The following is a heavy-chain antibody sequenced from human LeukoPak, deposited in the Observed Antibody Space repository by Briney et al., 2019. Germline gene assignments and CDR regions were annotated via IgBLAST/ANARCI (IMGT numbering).Heavy chain of an antibody. CDR2: ISGSGGST. V-gene: IGHV3-23*01. D-gene: IGHD3-22*01. Sequence: GGSLRLSCAASEFTFSTYAMSWVRQAPGKGLEWVSTISGSGGSTHYADSVKGRFTISRDNSKNTLYLQMNSLRAEDTAVYYCAKNVAYYDSSGLRNWFDPWGQGTLVTVSS. CDR1: EFTFSTYA. J-gene: IGHJ5*02. CDR3: AKNVAYYDSSGLRNWFDP.